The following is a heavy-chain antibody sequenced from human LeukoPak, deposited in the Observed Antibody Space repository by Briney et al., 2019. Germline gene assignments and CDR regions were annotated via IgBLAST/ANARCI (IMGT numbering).Heavy chain of an antibody. V-gene: IGHV3-9*01. CDR3: TRDQSVGTTTGWFDP. J-gene: IGHJ5*02. CDR1: GFIFDDYA. D-gene: IGHD1-26*01. Sequence: PGGSLRLSCAASGFIFDDYAIHWVRQALGSGLEWVSGISWNSGSIGYADSVKGRFTTSRDNSKNTVHLQMNSLRAEDTAVYYCTRDQSVGTTTGWFDPWGQGTLVTVSS. CDR2: ISWNSGSI.